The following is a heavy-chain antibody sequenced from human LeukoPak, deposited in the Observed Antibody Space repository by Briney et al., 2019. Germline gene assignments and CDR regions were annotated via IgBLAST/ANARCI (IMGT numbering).Heavy chain of an antibody. V-gene: IGHV4-59*08. CDR1: GGSISSYH. D-gene: IGHD3-22*01. CDR2: IHYSGST. J-gene: IGHJ2*01. CDR3: ARQGPGGYYDSSGYYVLYWYFDL. Sequence: SETLSLTCTVSGGSISSYHWNWIRQPPGKGLEWIGYIHYSGSTDYNPALKSRVTISVDTSKHQLSLKLSSVTAADTAVYYCARQGPGGYYDSSGYYVLYWYFDLWGRGTLVTVSS.